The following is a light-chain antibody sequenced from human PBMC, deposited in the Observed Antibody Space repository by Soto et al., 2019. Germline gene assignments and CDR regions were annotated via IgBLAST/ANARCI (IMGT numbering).Light chain of an antibody. V-gene: IGLV2-14*01. J-gene: IGLJ1*01. CDR3: ASYTSGSTQYV. Sequence: QSALTQPASVSGSPGQSIAISCTGTSSDVGAYKYVSWYQQRPGEVPKLILYEVNNRPSGVSDRFSGSKSGNTASLTISGLQAEDEADYYCASYTSGSTQYVFGTGTKLTVL. CDR1: SSDVGAYKY. CDR2: EVN.